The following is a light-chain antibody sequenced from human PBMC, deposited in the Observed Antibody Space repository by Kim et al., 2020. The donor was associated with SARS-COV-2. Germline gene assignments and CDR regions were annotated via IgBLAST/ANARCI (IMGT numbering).Light chain of an antibody. Sequence: DVVVTQSPLSLPVTLGQPASISCRSKESLVYRDGNTYLNWFQQRPGQSPRRLIYEVSNRDSGVPDRFSGSGSGTDFTLTISRVEAEDAATYFCMQGTDWPPTVGQGTRLEIK. J-gene: IGKJ5*01. CDR1: ESLVYRDGNTY. CDR3: MQGTDWPPT. V-gene: IGKV2-30*01. CDR2: EVS.